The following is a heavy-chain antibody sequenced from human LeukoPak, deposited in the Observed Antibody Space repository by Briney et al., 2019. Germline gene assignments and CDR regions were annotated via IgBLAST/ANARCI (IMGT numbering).Heavy chain of an antibody. CDR3: ARGEPLLSTSPPFDY. J-gene: IGHJ4*02. D-gene: IGHD1-14*01. V-gene: IGHV3-48*03. CDR2: ICSSGTTI. CDR1: GVTFSSYE. Sequence: GGCLRLSCAASGVTFSSYEMNWVRQAPEEGLEWVSYICSSGTTIYYADSVKGRFTHSRDHSKNPLYLQMTSLRADDPAVYYCARGEPLLSTSPPFDYWGQGTLVTVSS.